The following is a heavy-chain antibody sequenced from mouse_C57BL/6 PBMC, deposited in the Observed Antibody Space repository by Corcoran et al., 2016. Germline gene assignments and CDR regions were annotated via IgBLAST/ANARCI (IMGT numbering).Heavy chain of an antibody. CDR1: GYTFTDYY. CDR2: INPNNGGT. Sequence: EVQLHQSGPELVKPGASVKISCKASGYTFTDYYMNWVKQSHGKSLEWIGDINPNNGGTSYNQKFKGKATLTVDKSSSTAYMELRSLTSEDSAVYYCARFPLLGPFDYWGQGTTLTVSS. D-gene: IGHD2-3*01. CDR3: ARFPLLGPFDY. V-gene: IGHV1-26*01. J-gene: IGHJ2*01.